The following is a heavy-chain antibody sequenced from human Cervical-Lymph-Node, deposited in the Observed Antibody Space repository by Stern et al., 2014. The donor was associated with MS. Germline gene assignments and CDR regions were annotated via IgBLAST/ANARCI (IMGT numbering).Heavy chain of an antibody. J-gene: IGHJ4*02. CDR2: LYYSGST. CDR1: SGFIGNNY. D-gene: IGHD3-16*02. V-gene: IGHV4-59*01. CDR3: ARAGPYDYIWGNFRHRAFYFDS. Sequence: QVQLQESGPGLVKPSETLSLMCSVSSGFIGNNYWSWIRQPPGKGLEWIGHLYYSGSTYYNPSLKSRVPISLDTSKNQLSLRLSSVTAADTAVYYCARAGPYDYIWGNFRHRAFYFDSWGQGALVTVPS.